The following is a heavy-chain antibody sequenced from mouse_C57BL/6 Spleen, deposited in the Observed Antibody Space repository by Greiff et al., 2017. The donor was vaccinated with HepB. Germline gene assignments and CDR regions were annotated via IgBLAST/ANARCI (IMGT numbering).Heavy chain of an antibody. V-gene: IGHV5-9-1*02. J-gene: IGHJ4*01. CDR3: TREGDYDYDRALYYYAMDY. CDR2: ISSGGDYI. D-gene: IGHD2-4*01. CDR1: GFTFSSYA. Sequence: EVQVVESGEGLVKPGGSLKLSCAASGFTFSSYAMSWVRQTPEKRLEWVAYISSGGDYIYYADTVKGRFTISRDNARNTLYLQMSSLKSEDTAMYYCTREGDYDYDRALYYYAMDYWGQGTSVTVSS.